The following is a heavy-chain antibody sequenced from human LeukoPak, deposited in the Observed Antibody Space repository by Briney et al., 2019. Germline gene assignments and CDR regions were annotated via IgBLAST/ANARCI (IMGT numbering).Heavy chain of an antibody. D-gene: IGHD3-22*01. CDR2: ISSSGSTI. CDR3: ASDSSGYYRGSGGFDY. V-gene: IGHV3-48*03. Sequence: GGSLRLSCAASGFTFSSYEMNWVRQAPGKGLEWVSYISSSGSTIYYADSVKGRFTISRDNARNSLYLQMNSLRAEDTAVYYCASDSSGYYRGSGGFDYWGQGTLVTVSS. CDR1: GFTFSSYE. J-gene: IGHJ4*02.